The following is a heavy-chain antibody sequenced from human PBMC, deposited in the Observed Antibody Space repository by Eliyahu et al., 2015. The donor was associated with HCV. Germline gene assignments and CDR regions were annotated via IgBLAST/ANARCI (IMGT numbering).Heavy chain of an antibody. CDR2: ISSSSSYI. Sequence: EVQLVESGGGLVKPGGSLRLSCAASGFTFSSYSMNWVRQAPGKGLEWVSSISSSSSYIYYADSVKGRFTISRDNAKNSLYLQMNSLRAEDTAVYYCARDSISAWFGELLGRGNYFDYWGQGTLVTVSS. J-gene: IGHJ4*02. D-gene: IGHD3-10*01. CDR1: GFTFSSYS. V-gene: IGHV3-21*01. CDR3: ARDSISAWFGELLGRGNYFDY.